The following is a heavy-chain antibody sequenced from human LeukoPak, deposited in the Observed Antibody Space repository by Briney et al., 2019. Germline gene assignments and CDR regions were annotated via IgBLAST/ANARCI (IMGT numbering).Heavy chain of an antibody. CDR3: ARGPGSATVVTPDAFDI. J-gene: IGHJ3*02. CDR1: GLTFSSYN. D-gene: IGHD4-23*01. Sequence: GGSLRLSCAASGLTFSSYNMNWVRQAPGKGLEWVSSISSSSSYIYYADSVKGRFTISRDNAKNSLYLQMNSLRAEDTAVYYCARGPGSATVVTPDAFDIWGQGTMVTVSS. V-gene: IGHV3-21*01. CDR2: ISSSSSYI.